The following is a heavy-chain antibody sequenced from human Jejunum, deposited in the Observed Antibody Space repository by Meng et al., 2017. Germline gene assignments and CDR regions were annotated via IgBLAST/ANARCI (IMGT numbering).Heavy chain of an antibody. CDR1: GASISSGYW. Sequence: QGQLQESGPGLVEPSGTLSLPCAVSGASISSGYWWSWVRQPPGKGLEWIGEIHHGGDTNYNPSLKSRVTISVDKSNNQYSLRLTSVTAADTAMYYCARNGAYSADHWGQGTLVTVSS. V-gene: IGHV4-4*02. CDR3: ARNGAYSADH. D-gene: IGHD2-15*01. J-gene: IGHJ4*02. CDR2: IHHGGDT.